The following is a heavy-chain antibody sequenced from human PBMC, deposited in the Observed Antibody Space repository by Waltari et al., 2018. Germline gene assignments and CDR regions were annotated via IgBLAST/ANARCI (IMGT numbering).Heavy chain of an antibody. J-gene: IGHJ3*02. V-gene: IGHV4-59*11. D-gene: IGHD3-9*01. Sequence: QVQLQESGTGLVKPSDTLYLTCTVSGRSLSSHYWSWIRQPPGKGLEWIGYIYYSGSTNYNPSLKSRVTISVDTSKNQFSLKLSSVTAADTAVYYCASLRDDWRAFDIWGQGTMVTVSS. CDR3: ASLRDDWRAFDI. CDR1: GRSLSSHY. CDR2: IYYSGST.